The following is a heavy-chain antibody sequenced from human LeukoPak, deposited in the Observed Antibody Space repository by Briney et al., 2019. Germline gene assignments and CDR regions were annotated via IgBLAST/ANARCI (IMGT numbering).Heavy chain of an antibody. V-gene: IGHV4-30-4*01. CDR3: ARVGGAAMPVGTSWPDWYFDL. CDR2: IYYSGST. J-gene: IGHJ2*01. CDR1: GGSISSGDYY. D-gene: IGHD2-2*01. Sequence: SETLSLTCTVSGGSISSGDYYWSWIRQPPGKGLEWIGYIYYSGSTYYNPSLKSRVTISVDTSKNQFSLKLSSVTAADTAVYYCARVGGAAMPVGTSWPDWYFDLWGRGTLVTVSS.